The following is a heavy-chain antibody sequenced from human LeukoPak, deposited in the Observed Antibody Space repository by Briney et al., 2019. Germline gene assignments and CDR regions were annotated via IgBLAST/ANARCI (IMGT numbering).Heavy chain of an antibody. CDR3: ARDRALGWELLKDWFDP. J-gene: IGHJ5*02. D-gene: IGHD1-26*01. CDR2: ISSSSSYI. Sequence: GGSLRLSCAASGFTFSSYSMNWVRQAPGKGLEWVSSISSSSSYIYYADSVKGRFTISRDNAKNSLYLQMNSLRAEDTAVYYCARDRALGWELLKDWFDPWGQGTLVTVSS. CDR1: GFTFSSYS. V-gene: IGHV3-21*01.